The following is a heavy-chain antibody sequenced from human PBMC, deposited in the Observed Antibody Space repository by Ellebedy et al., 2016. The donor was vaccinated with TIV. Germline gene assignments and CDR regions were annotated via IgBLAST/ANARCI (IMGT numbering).Heavy chain of an antibody. CDR1: GYTFTTYG. D-gene: IGHD2-2*02. Sequence: AASVKVSCKASGYTFTTYGIYWVRQAPGQRLEWMGRINVGNGNTEYSQKFQGRVTITRDTSASTAYIQLSSLRSEDTAVYYCARKNHYNYGMDIWGQGTTVTVSS. V-gene: IGHV1-3*01. CDR3: ARKNHYNYGMDI. CDR2: INVGNGNT. J-gene: IGHJ6*02.